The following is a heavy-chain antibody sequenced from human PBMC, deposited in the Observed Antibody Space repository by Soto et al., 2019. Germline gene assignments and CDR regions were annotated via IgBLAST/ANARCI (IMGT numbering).Heavy chain of an antibody. J-gene: IGHJ4*02. CDR1: GFTFSSYS. Sequence: EVQLVESGGGLVQPGGSLRLSCAASGFTFSSYSMNWVRQAPGKGLEWVSYISSSSSTLYYADSVKGRFTISRDNAKNSLYLQMNSLRDEDTAVYYCARERAYCSGGSCYLDYWGQGTLVTVSS. V-gene: IGHV3-48*02. CDR2: ISSSSSTL. CDR3: ARERAYCSGGSCYLDY. D-gene: IGHD2-15*01.